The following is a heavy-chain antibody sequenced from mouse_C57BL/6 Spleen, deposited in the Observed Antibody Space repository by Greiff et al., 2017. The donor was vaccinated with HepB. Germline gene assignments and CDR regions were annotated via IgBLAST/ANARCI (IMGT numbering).Heavy chain of an antibody. CDR3: AREIYYYGSRFAY. CDR2: ILPGSGST. J-gene: IGHJ3*01. D-gene: IGHD1-1*01. V-gene: IGHV1-9*01. CDR1: GYTFTGYW. Sequence: VQLVESGAELMKPGASVKLSCKATGYTFTGYWIEWVKQRPGHGLEWIGEILPGSGSTNYNEKFKGKATFTADTSSNTAYMQLSSLTTEDSAIYYCAREIYYYGSRFAYWGQGTLVTVSA.